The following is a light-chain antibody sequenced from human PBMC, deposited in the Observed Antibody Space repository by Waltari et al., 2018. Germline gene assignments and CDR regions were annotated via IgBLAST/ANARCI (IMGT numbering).Light chain of an antibody. CDR1: QSVNRF. J-gene: IGKJ4*01. V-gene: IGKV3-15*01. CDR2: GAS. CDR3: QQYNDWPPLT. Sequence: EVVMTQSPATLSVSPGERVTLSCRASQSVNRFVAWYQQKPGQAPRLLIYGASTRATGIPARFSGSGSGTEFTLTISILQSEDFAVYYCQQYNDWPPLTFGGGTKLEIK.